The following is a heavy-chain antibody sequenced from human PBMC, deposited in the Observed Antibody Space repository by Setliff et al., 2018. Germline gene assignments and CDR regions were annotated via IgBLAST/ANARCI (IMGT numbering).Heavy chain of an antibody. Sequence: GGSLRLSCAASGFTISDAWMSWVRQAPGKGLEWVGRIKSKTDGGTTDFAAPVEGRFTISRDDSKIIAYLKMNSLKTEDTDVYYCTRNLAYYDFWSGYPNNYYFDYWGQGTLVTVSS. V-gene: IGHV3-15*01. CDR2: IKSKTDGGTT. CDR1: GFTISDAW. D-gene: IGHD3-3*01. CDR3: TRNLAYYDFWSGYPNNYYFDY. J-gene: IGHJ4*02.